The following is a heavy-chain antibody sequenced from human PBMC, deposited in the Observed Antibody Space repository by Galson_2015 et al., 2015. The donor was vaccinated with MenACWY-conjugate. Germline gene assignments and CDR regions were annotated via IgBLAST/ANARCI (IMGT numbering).Heavy chain of an antibody. CDR1: GFTFGTYG. CDR3: ARVFDTWYMDV. J-gene: IGHJ6*03. D-gene: IGHD3-3*01. CDR2: IWDGGSYK. V-gene: IGHV3-33*08. Sequence: SLRLSCAASGFTFGTYGIHWVRQAPAKGLEWVALIWDGGSYKYYADSVKGRFTISRDNSKNTLYLQMNSLRAEDTAVYYCARVFDTWYMDVWGKGTTATVSS.